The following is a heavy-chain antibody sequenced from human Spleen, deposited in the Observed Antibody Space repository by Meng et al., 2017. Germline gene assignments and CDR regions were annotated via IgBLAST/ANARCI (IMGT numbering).Heavy chain of an antibody. Sequence: VQLQEAGPGLWTPSQTLSLTCTVSGGSISSGGYYWSWIRQHPGKGLEWIGHIYYSGSTYYNPSLKSRITISVDTSKNQFSLKLSSVTAADTAVYYCARVNYYDSSGQNWYFDLWGRGTLVTVSS. D-gene: IGHD3-22*01. CDR1: GGSISSGGYY. CDR2: IYYSGST. J-gene: IGHJ2*01. CDR3: ARVNYYDSSGQNWYFDL. V-gene: IGHV4-31*03.